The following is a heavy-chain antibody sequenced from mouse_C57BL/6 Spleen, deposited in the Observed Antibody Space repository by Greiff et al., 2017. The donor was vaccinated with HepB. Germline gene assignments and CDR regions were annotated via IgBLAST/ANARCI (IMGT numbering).Heavy chain of an antibody. CDR3: AKMDYSNLYAMDY. CDR1: GFSLTSYG. J-gene: IGHJ4*01. Sequence: QVQLQQSGPGLVQPSQSLSITCTVSGFSLTSYGVHWVRQSPGKGLEWLGVIWRGVSTDYNAAFMSRLSITKDNSKSQVFFKMNSLQADDTAIYYCAKMDYSNLYAMDYWGQGTSVTVSS. V-gene: IGHV2-5*01. D-gene: IGHD2-5*01. CDR2: IWRGVST.